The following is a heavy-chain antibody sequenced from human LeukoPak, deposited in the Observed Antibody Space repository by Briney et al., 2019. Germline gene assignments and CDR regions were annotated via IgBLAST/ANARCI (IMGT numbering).Heavy chain of an antibody. D-gene: IGHD5-18*01. V-gene: IGHV3-30*18. CDR1: GFTFSSYG. J-gene: IGHJ4*02. Sequence: PGRSLRLSCAASGFTFSSYGMHWVRQAPGEGLEWVAVISYDGSNKYYADSVKGRFTISRDNSKNTLYLQMNSLRAEDTAVYYCAKDRGGYSYGGEDYWGQGTLVTVSS. CDR3: AKDRGGYSYGGEDY. CDR2: ISYDGSNK.